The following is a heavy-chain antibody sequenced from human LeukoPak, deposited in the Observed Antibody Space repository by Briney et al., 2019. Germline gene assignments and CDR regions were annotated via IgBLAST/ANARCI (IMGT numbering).Heavy chain of an antibody. J-gene: IGHJ3*02. CDR1: GGSISSGGYY. D-gene: IGHD3-10*01. CDR2: IYHSGST. Sequence: SQTLSLTCTVSGGSISSGGYYWSWIRQPPGKGLEWIGYIYHSGSTYYNPSLKSRVTISVDRSKNQFSLKLSSVTAADTAVYYCARGQVTMVRGESFDAFDIWGQGTMVTVSS. V-gene: IGHV4-30-2*01. CDR3: ARGQVTMVRGESFDAFDI.